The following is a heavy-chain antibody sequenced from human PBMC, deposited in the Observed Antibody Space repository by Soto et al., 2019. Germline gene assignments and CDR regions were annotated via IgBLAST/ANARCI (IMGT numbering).Heavy chain of an antibody. CDR3: ARQYPSMDV. CDR1: GGSISSSSYY. J-gene: IGHJ6*03. D-gene: IGHD2-2*02. CDR2: IYYSGST. Sequence: PSETLSLTCTVSGGSISSSSYYWGWVRQPPGKGLEWSGIIYYSGSTYYNPSLKSRVTLSVDTSKNQFSLKLSSVTAADTAVYYCARQYPSMDVWGKGTTVTVSS. V-gene: IGHV4-39*01.